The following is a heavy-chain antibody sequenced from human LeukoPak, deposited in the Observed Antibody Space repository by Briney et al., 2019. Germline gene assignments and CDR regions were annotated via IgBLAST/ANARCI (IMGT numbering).Heavy chain of an antibody. V-gene: IGHV4-38-2*02. J-gene: IGHJ5*02. D-gene: IGHD1-14*01. Sequence: SETLSLTCTVSGYSISSGYYWSFIRQPPGKGLEWIGGIYHSGHTFYNPSLKSRVTISVETSKNQFSLKLNSVTAADTAVYYCAKERTVRWFDPWGQGTLVTVSS. CDR2: IYHSGHT. CDR3: AKERTVRWFDP. CDR1: GYSISSGYY.